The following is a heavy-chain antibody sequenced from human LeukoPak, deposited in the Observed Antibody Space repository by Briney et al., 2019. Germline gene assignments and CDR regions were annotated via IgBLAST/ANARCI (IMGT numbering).Heavy chain of an antibody. V-gene: IGHV3-53*01. CDR3: ARGVEPLAANTLAY. CDR2: LCSDGNT. J-gene: IGHJ4*02. Sequence: GGSLRLSCAASGFTVITNDMTWVRQAPGKGLEWVSVLCSDGNTKYADSVQGRFTISRDNSKNTLYLEMNSLSPDDTAVYYCARGVEPLAANTLAYWGQGTLVTVSS. D-gene: IGHD1-14*01. CDR1: GFTVITND.